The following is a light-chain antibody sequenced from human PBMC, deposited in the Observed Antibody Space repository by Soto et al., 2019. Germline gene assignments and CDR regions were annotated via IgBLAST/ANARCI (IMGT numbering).Light chain of an antibody. CDR3: QHHNTSLWT. J-gene: IGKJ1*01. Sequence: DIQMTQSPSTLSASVGDTVTITCRASQSISSRLAWYQQKPGQAPRVLMYDASSLQTGVPSRFSGSGFGTLFTLTISSLQPDDFATYYVQHHNTSLWTFGQGTKVEIK. CDR1: QSISSR. V-gene: IGKV1-5*01. CDR2: DAS.